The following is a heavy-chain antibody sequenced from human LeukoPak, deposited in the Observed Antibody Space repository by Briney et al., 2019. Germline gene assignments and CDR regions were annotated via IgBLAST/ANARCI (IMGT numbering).Heavy chain of an antibody. J-gene: IGHJ3*02. CDR2: INPNSGGT. V-gene: IGHV1-2*02. CDR1: GYTFTNYG. CDR3: ASGIVVAAFDI. Sequence: GASVKVSCKASGYTFTNYGISWVRQAPGQGLEWMGWINPNSGGTNYAQKFQGRVTMTRDTSISTAYMELSRLRSDDTAVYYCASGIVVAAFDIWGQGTMVTVSS. D-gene: IGHD3-22*01.